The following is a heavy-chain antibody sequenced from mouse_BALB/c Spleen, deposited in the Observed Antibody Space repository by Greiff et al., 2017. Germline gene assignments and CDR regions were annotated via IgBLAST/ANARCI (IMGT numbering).Heavy chain of an antibody. J-gene: IGHJ4*01. D-gene: IGHD4-1*01. V-gene: IGHV14-4*02. CDR3: NAGAVTGKGEMDY. CDR2: IDPENGDT. CDR1: GFNIKDYY. Sequence: VQLQQSGAELVRSGASVKLSCTASGFNIKDYYMHWVKQRPEQGLEWIGWIDPENGDTEYAPKFQGKATMTADTSSNTAYLQLSSLTSEDTAVYYFNAGAVTGKGEMDYWGQGTSVTVSS.